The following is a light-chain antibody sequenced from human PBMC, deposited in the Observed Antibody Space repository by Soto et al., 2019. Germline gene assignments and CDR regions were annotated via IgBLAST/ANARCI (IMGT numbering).Light chain of an antibody. CDR3: QPSYSTPIT. Sequence: DIQMTQSPSSLSASVVDRVTITCRASQSISSYLNWYQQKPGKAPKLLIYAASSLQSGVPSRFSGSGSGTDFTLTISSLQPEDFATYSCQPSYSTPITLGPGTRLEIK. J-gene: IGKJ5*01. V-gene: IGKV1-39*01. CDR1: QSISSY. CDR2: AAS.